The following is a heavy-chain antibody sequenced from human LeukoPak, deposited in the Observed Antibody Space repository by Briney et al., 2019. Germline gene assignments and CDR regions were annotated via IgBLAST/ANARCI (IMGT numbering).Heavy chain of an antibody. J-gene: IGHJ3*02. CDR2: ISAYNGNT. CDR1: GYTFTSYG. CDR3: ARAKDSSGYYLRFGAFDI. V-gene: IGHV1-18*01. Sequence: ASVKVSCKASGYTFTSYGISWVRQAPGQGLEWMGWISAYNGNTNYAQKLQGRVTMTTDTSTSTAYMELRSLRSDDTAVYYCARAKDSSGYYLRFGAFDIWGQGTMVTVSS. D-gene: IGHD3-22*01.